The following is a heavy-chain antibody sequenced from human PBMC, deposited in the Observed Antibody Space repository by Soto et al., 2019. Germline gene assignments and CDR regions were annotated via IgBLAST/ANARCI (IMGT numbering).Heavy chain of an antibody. CDR1: GFSFSSFG. CDR3: EKVSSADGDCYWVDY. V-gene: IGHV3-23*01. D-gene: IGHD2-21*02. Sequence: GGSLRLSCTASGFSFSSFGMSWVRQAPGKGLEWVSSISGSGRRTYNADSMKGRFAISRDNSKNMVSLQMNSLRAEDTAIYYCEKVSSADGDCYWVDYWGQGTLVTVYS. J-gene: IGHJ4*02. CDR2: ISGSGRRT.